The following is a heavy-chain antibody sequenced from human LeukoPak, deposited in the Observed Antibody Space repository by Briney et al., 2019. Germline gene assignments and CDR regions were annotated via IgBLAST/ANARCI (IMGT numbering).Heavy chain of an antibody. J-gene: IGHJ5*02. V-gene: IGHV3-21*01. CDR3: ARDFGSGYSP. CDR1: GFTFSSYS. Sequence: PGGSLRLSCAASGFTFSSYSMNWVRQAPGKGLEWVSSISSSSSYIYYADSVKGRFTISRDNAKNLLYLQMNSLRAEDTAVYYCARDFGSGYSPWGQGTLVTVSS. D-gene: IGHD3-22*01. CDR2: ISSSSSYI.